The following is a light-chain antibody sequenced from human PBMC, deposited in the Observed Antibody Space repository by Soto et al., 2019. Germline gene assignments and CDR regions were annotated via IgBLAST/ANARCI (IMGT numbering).Light chain of an antibody. CDR3: QQDNSYPWT. V-gene: IGKV1-5*03. CDR1: QSISSW. J-gene: IGKJ1*01. CDR2: KES. Sequence: DIQMTQSPSTLSASVGDRVTITCRASQSISSWLAWYQQKPGKAPKLLIYKESSLESGVPSRFSGSGSGTEFTLTISSLQPDDVATYYCQQDNSYPWTFGQGTKVELK.